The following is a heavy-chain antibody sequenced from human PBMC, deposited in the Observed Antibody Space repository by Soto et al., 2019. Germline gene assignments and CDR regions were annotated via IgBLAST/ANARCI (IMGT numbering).Heavy chain of an antibody. D-gene: IGHD1-1*01. CDR3: ARDRSAGNYFYYGMDV. Sequence: GGSLRLSCAASGLPFNMNGMHLVVQAPGKGLEWVAVIWYDGSKEYYSDSVKGRFTISRDNSKNMLYLQMNSVRVEDTAVYFCARDRSAGNYFYYGMDVWGQGTTVTVSS. CDR1: GLPFNMNG. V-gene: IGHV3-33*01. J-gene: IGHJ6*02. CDR2: IWYDGSKE.